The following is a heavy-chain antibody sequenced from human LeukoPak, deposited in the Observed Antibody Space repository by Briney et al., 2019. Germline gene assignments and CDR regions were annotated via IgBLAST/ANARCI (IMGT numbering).Heavy chain of an antibody. J-gene: IGHJ4*02. CDR1: GGSISSGDYF. Sequence: RPSQTLSLTCSVSGGSISSGDYFWTWIRQPPGKGLEYIGYIYYSGSTNYNPSLKSRVTISVDTSKNQFSLKLSSVTAADTAVYYCARQSHAKYYDFWSGYRGYFDYWGQGTLVTVSS. V-gene: IGHV4-30-4*01. CDR2: IYYSGST. D-gene: IGHD3-3*01. CDR3: ARQSHAKYYDFWSGYRGYFDY.